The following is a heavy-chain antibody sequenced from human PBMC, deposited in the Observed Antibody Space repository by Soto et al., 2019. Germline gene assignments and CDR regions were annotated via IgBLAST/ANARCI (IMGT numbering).Heavy chain of an antibody. CDR1: GGTFSSYA. Sequence: SVKVSCKASGGTFSSYAISWVRQAPGQGLEWMGGIIPIFGTANYAQKFQGRVTITADESTSTAYMELSSLRSEDTAVYYCAREGYSYGYYYYYGMDVWGQGTTVTVSS. V-gene: IGHV1-69*13. CDR3: AREGYSYGYYYYYGMDV. D-gene: IGHD5-18*01. J-gene: IGHJ6*02. CDR2: IIPIFGTA.